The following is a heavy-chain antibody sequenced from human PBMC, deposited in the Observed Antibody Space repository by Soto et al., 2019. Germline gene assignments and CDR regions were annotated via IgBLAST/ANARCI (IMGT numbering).Heavy chain of an antibody. CDR1: GYIFTRYG. V-gene: IGHV1-18*01. CDR3: ARDVDIGTHPTGDWFDS. D-gene: IGHD5-12*01. J-gene: IGHJ5*01. Sequence: APGKVSCKASGYIFTRYGITWVRQAPGQGLEWVGGISAKNGNTNSGQKFQGRVTMTTDTSTSTAYMELRSLRSDDTAVYYCARDVDIGTHPTGDWFDSWGQGTLVTVSS. CDR2: ISAKNGNT.